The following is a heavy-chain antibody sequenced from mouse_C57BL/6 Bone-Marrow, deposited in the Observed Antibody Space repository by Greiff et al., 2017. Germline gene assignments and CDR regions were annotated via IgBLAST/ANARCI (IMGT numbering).Heavy chain of an antibody. CDR3: ARAITTYFDY. V-gene: IGHV5-6*01. CDR1: GFTFSSYG. J-gene: IGHJ2*01. Sequence: VQLKESGGDLVKPGGSLKLSCAASGFTFSSYGMSWVRQTPDKRLEWVATISSGGSYTYYPDSVKGRFTISRDNAKNTLYLQMSSLKSEDTAMYYCARAITTYFDYWGQGTTLTVSS. CDR2: ISSGGSYT. D-gene: IGHD2-4*01.